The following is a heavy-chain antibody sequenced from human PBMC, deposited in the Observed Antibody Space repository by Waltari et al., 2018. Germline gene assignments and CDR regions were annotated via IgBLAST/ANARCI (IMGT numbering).Heavy chain of an antibody. CDR1: GGSISSSS. CDR2: IYYSGST. CDR3: ARRGARWYYFDY. D-gene: IGHD2-15*01. Sequence: QVQLQESGPGLVKPSETLSLTCTVSGGSISSSSWSWIRQPPGKGLEWIGYIYYSGSTNYNPSLKSRVTISVDTSKNQFSLKLSSVTAADTAVYYCARRGARWYYFDYWGQGTLVTVSS. V-gene: IGHV4-59*01. J-gene: IGHJ4*02.